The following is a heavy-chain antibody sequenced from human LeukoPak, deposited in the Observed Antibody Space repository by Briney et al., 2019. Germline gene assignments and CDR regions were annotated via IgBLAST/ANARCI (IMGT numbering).Heavy chain of an antibody. Sequence: SETLSLTCAVYGGSFNGYYWSWIRQPPGKGLEWIGEINHSGSTNYNPSLKSRVTISVDTSKNQFSLKLSSVTAADTAVYYCARGTTGTTYGMDVWGQGTTVTVSS. D-gene: IGHD1-7*01. CDR3: ARGTTGTTYGMDV. CDR2: INHSGST. CDR1: GGSFNGYY. V-gene: IGHV4-34*01. J-gene: IGHJ6*02.